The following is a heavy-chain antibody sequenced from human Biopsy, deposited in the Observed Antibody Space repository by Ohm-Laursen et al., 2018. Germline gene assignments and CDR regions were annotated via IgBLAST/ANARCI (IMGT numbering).Heavy chain of an antibody. D-gene: IGHD5-18*01. CDR3: AKDRYNYTPIGGFSMDV. J-gene: IGHJ6*02. V-gene: IGHV3-30*02. CDR1: GFTFSNYA. Sequence: SLRLSCAASGFTFSNYAMQWVRQAPGKGLEWVAFIFYDGSNTYYADSVKGRFTISRDNSRDTLYLQMSSLRAEDTAVYYCAKDRYNYTPIGGFSMDVWGQGTTVTVSS. CDR2: IFYDGSNT.